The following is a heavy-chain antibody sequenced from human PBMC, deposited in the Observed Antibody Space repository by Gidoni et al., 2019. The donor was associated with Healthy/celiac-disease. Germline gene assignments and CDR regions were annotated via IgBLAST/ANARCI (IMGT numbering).Heavy chain of an antibody. V-gene: IGHV1-69*01. CDR1: GGTFSSYA. J-gene: IGHJ4*02. Sequence: QVQLVQSGAEVKKPGSSVKVSCKASGGTFSSYAISWVRQAPGQGLEWMGGIIPIFGTANYAQKFQGRVTITADESTSTAYMELSSLRSEDTAVYYCARSLARQIAAAGTQIDYWGQGTLVTVSS. CDR2: IIPIFGTA. D-gene: IGHD6-13*01. CDR3: ARSLARQIAAAGTQIDY.